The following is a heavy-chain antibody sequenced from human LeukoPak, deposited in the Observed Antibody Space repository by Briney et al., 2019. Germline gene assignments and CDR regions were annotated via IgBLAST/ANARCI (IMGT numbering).Heavy chain of an antibody. V-gene: IGHV4-39*07. Sequence: PSETLSLTCTVSGGSISSSSYYWGWIRQPPGKGLEWIGSIYYSGSTYYNPSLKSRVTISVDTSKNQFSLKLSSVTAADTAVYYCARVIRYLDPWGQGTLVTVSS. J-gene: IGHJ5*02. CDR3: ARVIRYLDP. CDR2: IYYSGST. D-gene: IGHD3-9*01. CDR1: GGSISSSSYY.